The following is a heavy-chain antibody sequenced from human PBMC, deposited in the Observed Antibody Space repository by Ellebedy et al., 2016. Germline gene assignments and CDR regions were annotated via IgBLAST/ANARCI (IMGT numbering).Heavy chain of an antibody. J-gene: IGHJ4*02. CDR2: ISSSSSTI. V-gene: IGHV3-48*02. CDR1: GFTFSSYS. Sequence: GESLKISXAASGFTFSSYSMNWVRQAPGKGLEWVSYISSSSSTIYYADSVKGQFTISRDNAKNSLYLQMNSLRDEDTAVYYCARDFPTTVTTRASLDYWGQGTLVTVSS. CDR3: ARDFPTTVTTRASLDY. D-gene: IGHD4-17*01.